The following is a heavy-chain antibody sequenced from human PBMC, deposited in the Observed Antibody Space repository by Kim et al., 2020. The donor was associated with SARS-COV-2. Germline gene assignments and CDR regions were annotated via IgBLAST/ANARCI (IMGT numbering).Heavy chain of an antibody. CDR2: IKRDGGDK. CDR3: ARGNSGASDI. CDR1: GFTFSTYL. V-gene: IGHV3-7*04. Sequence: GGSLRLSCAASGFTFSTYLMTWVRQAPGKGLEWVASIKRDGGDKYYLDSVRGRFTISRDNAKNSLYLQMSSLRADDTAVYYCARGNSGASDIGGQGTMVTVSS. J-gene: IGHJ3*02.